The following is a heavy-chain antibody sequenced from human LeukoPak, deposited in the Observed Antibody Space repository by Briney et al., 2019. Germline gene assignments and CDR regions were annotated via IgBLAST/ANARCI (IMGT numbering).Heavy chain of an antibody. CDR3: ARVPAHSGYDPDYYYYYMDV. V-gene: IGHV4-59*01. CDR1: GGSISSYY. J-gene: IGHJ6*03. Sequence: PSETLSLTCTVSGGSISSYYWSWIRQPPGKGLEWIGYTYYSGSTNYNPSLKSRVTISVDTSKNQFSLKLSSVTAADTAVYYCARVPAHSGYDPDYYYYYMDVWGKGTTVTVSS. CDR2: TYYSGST. D-gene: IGHD5-12*01.